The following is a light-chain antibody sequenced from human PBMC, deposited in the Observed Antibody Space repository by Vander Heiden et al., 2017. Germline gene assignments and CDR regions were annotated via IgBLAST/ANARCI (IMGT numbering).Light chain of an antibody. CDR3: QVWDSSSDHVV. CDR2: DDS. CDR1: NIGRKR. J-gene: IGLJ2*01. V-gene: IGLV3-21*02. Sequence: SYVLPQPPSVSVAPGQTARITCGGNNIGRKRVHWYQQKPGQAPVLVVYDDSDRPSGIPERFSGSNSGNTATLTISRVEAGDEADYYCQVWDSSSDHVVFGGGTKLTVL.